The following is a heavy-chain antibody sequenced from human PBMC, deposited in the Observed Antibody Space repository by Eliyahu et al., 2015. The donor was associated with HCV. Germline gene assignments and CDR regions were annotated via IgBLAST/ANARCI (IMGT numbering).Heavy chain of an antibody. CDR2: ISSRGNI. CDR1: GFTFSDYY. Sequence: QVQLVESGGGLVKPGGSLRLSCAASGFTFSDYYMSWFRRAPGKGLGWLSYISSRGNIAYADSVKGRFTISRDNAKNSLFLQMNSLRVEDTAVYYCTRGGGTLHWGSDWGQGTLVTVSS. V-gene: IGHV3-11*01. D-gene: IGHD1-1*01. J-gene: IGHJ4*02. CDR3: TRGGGTLHWGSD.